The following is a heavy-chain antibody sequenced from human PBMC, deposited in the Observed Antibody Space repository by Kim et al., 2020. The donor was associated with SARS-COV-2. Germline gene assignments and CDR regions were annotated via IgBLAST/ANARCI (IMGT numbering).Heavy chain of an antibody. CDR2: IYHSGST. Sequence: SETLSLTCAVSGGSISSSNWWSWVRQPPGKGLEWIGEIYHSGSTNYNPSLKSRVTISVDKSKNQFSLKLSSVTAADTAVYYCARRDGSGSYYSRIFDYWCQGTLVTVSS. D-gene: IGHD3-10*01. CDR3: ARRDGSGSYYSRIFDY. V-gene: IGHV4-4*02. J-gene: IGHJ4*02. CDR1: GGSISSSNW.